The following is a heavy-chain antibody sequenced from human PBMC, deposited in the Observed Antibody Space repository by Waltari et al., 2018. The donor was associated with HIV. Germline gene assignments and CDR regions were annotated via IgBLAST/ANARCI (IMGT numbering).Heavy chain of an antibody. Sequence: QLQPQESGPGLVKPSETPSPTCTVSGCSISSSSYYFGWIRQPPGKGLEWIGSIYYCGSTYYNPSLKSRVTISVDTSKNQFSLKLSSVTAADTAVYYCASGGLNWFDPWGQGTLVTVSS. CDR1: GCSISSSSYY. J-gene: IGHJ5*02. CDR3: ASGGLNWFDP. CDR2: IYYCGST. V-gene: IGHV4-39*01. D-gene: IGHD2-15*01.